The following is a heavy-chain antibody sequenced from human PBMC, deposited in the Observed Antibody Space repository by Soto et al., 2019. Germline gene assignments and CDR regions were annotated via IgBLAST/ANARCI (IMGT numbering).Heavy chain of an antibody. D-gene: IGHD4-17*01. CDR2: MNANSGNT. Sequence: QVQLVQSGAEVKKPGASVKVSCKASGYSFTSYDITWVRQAPGQGLEWMGWMNANSGNTEYAQKFQGRVTMTSNTATNRAYMELSSLQSADTAVVYCARGPHDYVNDWWGQGTLVIVSS. J-gene: IGHJ4*02. CDR1: GYSFTSYD. CDR3: ARGPHDYVNDW. V-gene: IGHV1-8*01.